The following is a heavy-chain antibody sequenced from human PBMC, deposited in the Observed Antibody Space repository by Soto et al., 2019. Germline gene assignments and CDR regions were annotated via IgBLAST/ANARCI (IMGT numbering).Heavy chain of an antibody. CDR1: GFTVSSNY. J-gene: IGHJ6*02. D-gene: IGHD4-4*01. Sequence: EVQLVESGGGLIQPGGSLRLSCAASGFTVSSNYMSWVRQAPGKGLEWVSVIYSGGSTYYADSLKVRFTISRDNSKNTLYLQMNSLRAEDTAVYYCARDRLQRYDGMDVWGQGTTVTVSS. CDR2: IYSGGST. V-gene: IGHV3-53*01. CDR3: ARDRLQRYDGMDV.